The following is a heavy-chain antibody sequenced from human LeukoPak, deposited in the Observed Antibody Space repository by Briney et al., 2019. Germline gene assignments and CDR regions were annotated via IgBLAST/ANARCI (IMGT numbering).Heavy chain of an antibody. CDR3: AREFSGSLGGSYVSHFDY. CDR2: IYTSGST. D-gene: IGHD1-26*01. CDR1: GGSISSYY. J-gene: IGHJ4*02. Sequence: KPSETLSLTCTVSGGSISSYYWSWIRQPAGKGLEWIGRIYTSGSTNYNPSLKSRVTMSVDTSKNQFSLKLSSVTAADTAVYYCAREFSGSLGGSYVSHFDYWGQGTLVTVSS. V-gene: IGHV4-4*07.